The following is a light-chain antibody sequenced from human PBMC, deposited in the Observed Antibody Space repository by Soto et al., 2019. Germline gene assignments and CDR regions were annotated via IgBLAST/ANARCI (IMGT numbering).Light chain of an antibody. CDR3: EGGDP. V-gene: IGKV3-11*01. CDR2: DAS. J-gene: IGKJ5*01. CDR1: QSVSSN. Sequence: EIVLTQSPATLSLSPGERATLSCRASQSVSSNLAWYQQKPGQAPRLLIYDASNRATGIPARFSGSGSGTDFTLTISSLKPEDLAFYYFEGGDPCGQGKRLEIK.